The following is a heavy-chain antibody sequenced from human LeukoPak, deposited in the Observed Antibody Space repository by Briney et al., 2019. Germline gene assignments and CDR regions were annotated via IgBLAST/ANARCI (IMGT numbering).Heavy chain of an antibody. D-gene: IGHD3-22*01. CDR1: GYTFTNYA. J-gene: IGHJ4*02. CDR2: INTNTGNP. CDR3: ARVVRGSSGYQYYFDY. Sequence: ASVKVSCKASGYTFTNYAMNWVRQAPGQGLEWMGWINTNTGNPMYAQGFTGRFVFSLDTSVSTAYLQISSLKAGDTAVYYCARVVRGSSGYQYYFDYWGLGTLVTVSS. V-gene: IGHV7-4-1*02.